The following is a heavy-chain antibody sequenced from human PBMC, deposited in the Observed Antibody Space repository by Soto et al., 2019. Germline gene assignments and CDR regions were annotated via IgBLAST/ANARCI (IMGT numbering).Heavy chain of an antibody. V-gene: IGHV3-23*01. CDR2: TSGSGVIT. CDR3: AKDVVTAMGPDAFDI. Sequence: PGGSLRLSCAASRFTFSSYALRCVRQAPWKGLDWFSATSGSGVITYYADSVKGRFTISGDNAKSTLYLQMKGLRAEDTAVYYCAKDVVTAMGPDAFDIWGQGPMVNVSS. CDR1: RFTFSSYA. J-gene: IGHJ3*02. D-gene: IGHD5-18*01.